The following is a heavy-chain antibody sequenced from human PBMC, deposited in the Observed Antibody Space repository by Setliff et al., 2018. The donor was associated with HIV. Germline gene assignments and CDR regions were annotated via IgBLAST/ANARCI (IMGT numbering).Heavy chain of an antibody. CDR3: ARYSTLTTNFDY. J-gene: IGHJ4*02. Sequence: PSENLSLTCAVSGGSISDNNWWSWVRQPPGKELEWIGEIFHSGSTNYNPSLKSRVTILVDKSKNQFSLKLAFVTAADTAVYYCARYSTLTTNFDYWGQGTLVTVSS. V-gene: IGHV4-4*02. D-gene: IGHD4-17*01. CDR1: GGSISDNNW. CDR2: IFHSGST.